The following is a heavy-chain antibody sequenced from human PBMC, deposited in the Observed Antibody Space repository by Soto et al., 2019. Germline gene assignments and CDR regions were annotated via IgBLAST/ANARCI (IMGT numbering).Heavy chain of an antibody. Sequence: QVQLVESGGGVVQPGRSLRLSCAASGFTFSSYGMHWVRQAPGKGLEWVAVICYDGRNKYYAASVKGRFTISRDNSKDALYLQMDSLRAEDTAVYYCAREGFALMVYDPFAYWGHGTLVTVSS. J-gene: IGHJ4*01. CDR3: AREGFALMVYDPFAY. CDR1: GFTFSSYG. V-gene: IGHV3-33*01. D-gene: IGHD2-8*01. CDR2: ICYDGRNK.